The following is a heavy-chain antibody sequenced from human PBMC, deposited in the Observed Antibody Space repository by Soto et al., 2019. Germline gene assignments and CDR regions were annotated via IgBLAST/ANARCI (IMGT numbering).Heavy chain of an antibody. CDR3: AKDPYYDILTGYCDY. CDR2: ISGSGGST. D-gene: IGHD3-9*01. CDR1: GFTFSSYA. Sequence: GGSLRLSCAASGFTFSSYAMSWVRQAPGKGLEWVSAISGSGGSTYYADSVKGRFTISRDNSKNTLYLQMNSLRAEDTAVYYCAKDPYYDILTGYCDYWGQGTLVTVSS. V-gene: IGHV3-23*01. J-gene: IGHJ4*02.